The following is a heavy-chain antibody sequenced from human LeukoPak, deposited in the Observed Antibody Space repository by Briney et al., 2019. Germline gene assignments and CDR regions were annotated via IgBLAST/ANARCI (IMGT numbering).Heavy chain of an antibody. CDR3: ARPPMGKYGDYVVYYMDV. J-gene: IGHJ6*03. Sequence: GASVKVSCKASGYTFTSYYMHWVRQAPGQGLEWMGIINPSGGSTSYAQKFQGRVTMTRDTSISTAYMELSRLRSDDTAVYYCARPPMGKYGDYVVYYMDVWGKGTTVTVSS. V-gene: IGHV1-46*01. CDR1: GYTFTSYY. CDR2: INPSGGST. D-gene: IGHD4-17*01.